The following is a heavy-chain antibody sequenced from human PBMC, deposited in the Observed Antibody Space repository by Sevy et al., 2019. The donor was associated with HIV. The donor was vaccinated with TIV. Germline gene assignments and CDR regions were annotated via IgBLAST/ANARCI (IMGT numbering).Heavy chain of an antibody. J-gene: IGHJ4*02. D-gene: IGHD3-22*01. CDR1: GFTFSSYA. V-gene: IGHV3-30*04. CDR2: ISYDGSNK. CDR3: ARDAIAYYDSSGYPY. Sequence: QLGGSLRLSCAASGFTFSSYAMHWVRQAPGKGLEWVAVISYDGSNKYYADSVKGRFTISRDNSKNTLYLQMNSLRAEDTAVHYCARDAIAYYDSSGYPYWGQGTLVTVSS.